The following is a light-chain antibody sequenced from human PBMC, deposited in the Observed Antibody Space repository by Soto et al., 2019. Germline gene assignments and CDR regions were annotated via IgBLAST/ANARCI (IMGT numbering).Light chain of an antibody. CDR3: QTWGTGKGV. Sequence: QPVLTHSPSASASLGASVKVTCTLSSGHNSYAIAWHQQQPEKGPRYLMKLNSDGSHSKGDGIPDRFSGSSSGAERYLTISSFQSEDEADYYCQTWGTGKGVFGGGTKVTVL. CDR1: SGHNSYA. J-gene: IGLJ3*02. CDR2: LNSDGSH. V-gene: IGLV4-69*01.